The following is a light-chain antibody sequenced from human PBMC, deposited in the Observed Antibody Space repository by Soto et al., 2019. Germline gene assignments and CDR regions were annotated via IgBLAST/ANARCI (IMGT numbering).Light chain of an antibody. Sequence: QSALTQPASVSGSPGQSINISCTGTTSDIGSYDYVSWYQQHPGKAPKLMIFQVTHRPPGISTRFSGSKSGNTASLTISGLQAEDEADYYCSSYTSSRAYVFGIGTKLTVL. J-gene: IGLJ1*01. CDR1: TSDIGSYDY. CDR2: QVT. V-gene: IGLV2-14*01. CDR3: SSYTSSRAYV.